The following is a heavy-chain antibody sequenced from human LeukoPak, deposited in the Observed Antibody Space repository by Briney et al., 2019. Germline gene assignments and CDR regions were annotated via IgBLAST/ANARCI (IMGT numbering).Heavy chain of an antibody. CDR3: ARYLTAGGPRLNYYMDV. D-gene: IGHD2-2*01. V-gene: IGHV1-69*05. CDR2: IIPIFGTA. J-gene: IGHJ6*03. CDR1: GGTFSSYA. Sequence: SVKVSCKASGGTFSSYAISWVRQAPGQGLEWMGGIIPIFGTANYAQKFQGRVTITTDESTSTAYMELSSLRSEDTAGYYCARYLTAGGPRLNYYMDVWGKGTTVTVSS.